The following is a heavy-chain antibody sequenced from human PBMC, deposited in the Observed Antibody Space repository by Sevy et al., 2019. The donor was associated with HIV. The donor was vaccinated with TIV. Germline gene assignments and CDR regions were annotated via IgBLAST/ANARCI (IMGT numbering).Heavy chain of an antibody. CDR2: IIPIFGTA. CDR3: ARKSPGTTHFDY. J-gene: IGHJ4*02. CDR1: GGTFSSYA. Sequence: PSLKVSCKASGGTFSSYAISWVRQAPGQGLEWMGGIIPIFGTANYAQKFQGRVTITADESTSTAYMELSSLRSEDTAVYYCARKSPGTTHFDYWGQGTLVTVSS. D-gene: IGHD1-1*01. V-gene: IGHV1-69*13.